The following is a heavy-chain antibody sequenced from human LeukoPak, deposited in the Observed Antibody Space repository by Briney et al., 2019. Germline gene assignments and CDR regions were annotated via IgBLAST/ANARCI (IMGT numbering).Heavy chain of an antibody. J-gene: IGHJ4*02. CDR2: INPSGGST. CDR1: GYTFTNYY. V-gene: IGHV1-46*01. D-gene: IGHD1-26*01. Sequence: ASVKVSCKASGYTFTNYYFHWVRQAPGQRLEWMGIINPSGGSTTYAQQFQGKITMTTDTSTSTVYMELSSLRSEDRAVYYCAGSGGFYYFDYWGQGTLVTVSS. CDR3: AGSGGFYYFDY.